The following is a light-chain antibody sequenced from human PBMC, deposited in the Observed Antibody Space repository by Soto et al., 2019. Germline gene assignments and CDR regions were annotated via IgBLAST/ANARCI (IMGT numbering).Light chain of an antibody. CDR2: DAS. Sequence: DIQMTQSPSSLSASVGDRVTITCQASQDISNSLNWYQQKPGRAPQLLIHDASNLETGVPSRFSGSGSGTEFTFTISSLQPEDTGTYYCQPHYILFTFGPGTKVDIK. CDR3: QPHYILFT. J-gene: IGKJ3*01. V-gene: IGKV1-33*01. CDR1: QDISNS.